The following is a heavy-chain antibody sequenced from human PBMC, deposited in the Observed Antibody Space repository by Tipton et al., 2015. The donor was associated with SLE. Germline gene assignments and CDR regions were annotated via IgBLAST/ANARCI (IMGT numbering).Heavy chain of an antibody. J-gene: IGHJ6*02. CDR2: TYSSGSP. CDR1: GGSITSGGYY. Sequence: TLSLTCTVSGGSITSGGYYWTWIRRHPGKGLEWIAYTYSSGSPSYNPSLESRFSISVDPSKNQFSLKVRSLTAADTAVYYCARAPEGDLLGGMDVWGQGTPVTVSS. D-gene: IGHD3-16*01. CDR3: ARAPEGDLLGGMDV. V-gene: IGHV4-31*03.